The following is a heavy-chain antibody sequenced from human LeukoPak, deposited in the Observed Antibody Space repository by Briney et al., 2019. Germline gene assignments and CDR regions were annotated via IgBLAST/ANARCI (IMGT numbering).Heavy chain of an antibody. CDR1: GFTFSDYY. J-gene: IGHJ6*03. CDR3: ARVGYCSSTSCYVDYYYYYMDV. V-gene: IGHV3-11*04. D-gene: IGHD2-2*01. Sequence: AGGSLRLSCAASGFTFSDYYMSWIRQAPGKGLEWVSYISSSGSTVYYADSVKGRFTISRDNAKNSLYLQMNSLRAEDTAVYYCARVGYCSSTSCYVDYYYYYMDVWGKGTTVTVSS. CDR2: ISSSGSTV.